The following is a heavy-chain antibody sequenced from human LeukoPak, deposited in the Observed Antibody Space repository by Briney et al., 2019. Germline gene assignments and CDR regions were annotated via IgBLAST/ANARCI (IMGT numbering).Heavy chain of an antibody. V-gene: IGHV4-59*08. Sequence: SETLSLTCTVSGGSISSYYWSWIRQPPGKGLEWIGYIYYSGSTNYNPSLKSRVTISVDTSKNQFSLKLSSVTAADTAVYYCARHPYSSGRVYYFDYWGQGTLVTVSS. CDR1: GGSISSYY. J-gene: IGHJ4*02. D-gene: IGHD6-19*01. CDR3: ARHPYSSGRVYYFDY. CDR2: IYYSGST.